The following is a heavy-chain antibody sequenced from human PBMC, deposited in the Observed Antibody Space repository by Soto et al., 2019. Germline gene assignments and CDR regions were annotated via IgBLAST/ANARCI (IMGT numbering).Heavy chain of an antibody. V-gene: IGHV1-8*01. J-gene: IGHJ3*02. CDR3: SREGGAYDHDAFDI. D-gene: IGHD4-17*01. Sequence: QVQLVQSGAEVKKPGASVKVSCKASGYTFTSYDINWVRQATGQGLEWMGWMNPNSGNTGYAQKFQGRDTITRNSSISTAYKVLSSLRSEDTAVCYCSREGGAYDHDAFDIWCQGKNVTVSS. CDR1: GYTFTSYD. CDR2: MNPNSGNT.